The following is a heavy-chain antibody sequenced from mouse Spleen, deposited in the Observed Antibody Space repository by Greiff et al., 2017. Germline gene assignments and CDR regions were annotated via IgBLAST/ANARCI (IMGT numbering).Heavy chain of an antibody. CDR1: GFSLTSYG. J-gene: IGHJ3*01. D-gene: IGHD2-14*01. V-gene: IGHV2-2*01. CDR3: ARYDDGAWFAY. Sequence: VQLQEPGPGLVQPSQSLSITCTVSGFSLTSYGVHWVRQSPGKGLEWLGVIWSGGSTDYNAAFISRLSISKDNSKSQVFFKMNSLQADDTAIYYCARYDDGAWFAYWGQGTLVTVSA. CDR2: IWSGGST.